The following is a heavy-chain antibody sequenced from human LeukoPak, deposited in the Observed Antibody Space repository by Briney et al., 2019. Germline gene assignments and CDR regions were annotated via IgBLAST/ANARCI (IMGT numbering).Heavy chain of an antibody. V-gene: IGHV4-34*01. CDR1: GWSFNDYY. CDR2: INARGDT. Sequence: TSETLSLTCAVYGWSFNDYYWNWVRQPPGKGLEWIGEINARGDTNYNPSLKSRVTISVDSSKNQFSLTLTSMIAADTAIYYCARGQVPAARGYNWFGPWGQGTLVTVSS. D-gene: IGHD2-2*01. CDR3: ARGQVPAARGYNWFGP. J-gene: IGHJ5*02.